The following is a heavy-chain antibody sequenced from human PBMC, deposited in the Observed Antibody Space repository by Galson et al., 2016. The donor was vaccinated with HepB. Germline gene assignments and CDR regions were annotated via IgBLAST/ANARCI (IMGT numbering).Heavy chain of an antibody. D-gene: IGHD3-22*01. CDR3: ARESKAAVVIEY. V-gene: IGHV3-74*01. J-gene: IGHJ4*02. CDR1: GFTFSSYW. Sequence: SLRLSCAASGFTFSSYWMHWVRQAPGKGLVWVSRIDNDGSSTTYADSVKGRFTISRDNAKNTLYLQMNSLSAEDRAVYYCARESKAAVVIEYWGQGTLVTVSS. CDR2: IDNDGSST.